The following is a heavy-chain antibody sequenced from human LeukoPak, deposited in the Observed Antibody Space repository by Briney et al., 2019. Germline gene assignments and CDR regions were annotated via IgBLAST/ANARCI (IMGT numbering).Heavy chain of an antibody. J-gene: IGHJ4*02. CDR2: INHSGST. D-gene: IGHD3-16*02. Sequence: PSETLSLTCAVYGGSFSGYYWSWIRQPPGKGLEWIGEINHSGSTNHNPSLKSRVTISVDTSKNQFSLKLSSVTAADTAVYYCARHPAYDYVWGSYRYGLDYWGQGTLVTVSS. V-gene: IGHV4-34*01. CDR3: ARHPAYDYVWGSYRYGLDY. CDR1: GGSFSGYY.